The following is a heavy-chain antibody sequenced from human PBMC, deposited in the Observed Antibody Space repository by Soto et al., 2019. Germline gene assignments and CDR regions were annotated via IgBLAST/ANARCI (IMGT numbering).Heavy chain of an antibody. J-gene: IGHJ4*02. D-gene: IGHD2-15*01. CDR1: GDSISSSTYY. Sequence: SETLSLTCTVSGDSISSSTYYWGWVRQPPGKGLEWIGSIYYSGSTNYNPSLKSRVTISVDTSKIQFSLKLSSVTAADTALYYCARQTQGCTAGSCYSAVDYWGPGTLVTVSS. V-gene: IGHV4-39*01. CDR2: IYYSGST. CDR3: ARQTQGCTAGSCYSAVDY.